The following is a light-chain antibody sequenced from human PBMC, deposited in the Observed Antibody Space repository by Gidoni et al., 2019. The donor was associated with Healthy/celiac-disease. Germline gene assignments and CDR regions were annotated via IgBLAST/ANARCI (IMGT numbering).Light chain of an antibody. CDR2: GAS. J-gene: IGKJ3*01. V-gene: IGKV3-20*01. CDR3: QQYGSSPRT. CDR1: QSVSSGY. Sequence: IVLPQSPGTLSVSPGESATLSCRASQSVSSGYLAWYPQTPGQPPRLLIYGASSRATGIADRFSGSGSGTDFTLTISRLEPEDFAVYYCQQYGSSPRTFGPGTKVDIK.